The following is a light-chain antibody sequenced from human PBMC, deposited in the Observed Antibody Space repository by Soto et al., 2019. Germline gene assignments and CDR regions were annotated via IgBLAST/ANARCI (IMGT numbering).Light chain of an antibody. V-gene: IGKV3-20*01. CDR3: QQYTGPPTT. J-gene: IGKJ5*01. CDR1: QSVPRSY. CDR2: GTS. Sequence: IVLTQSPGTLSMSPGERATLSCRASQSVPRSYLAWYQQKPGQAPRLLIYGTSSRATGIPDRFSGSGSGTDFTLTISRLEPEDFAVYFCQQYTGPPTTFGQGTRLEIK.